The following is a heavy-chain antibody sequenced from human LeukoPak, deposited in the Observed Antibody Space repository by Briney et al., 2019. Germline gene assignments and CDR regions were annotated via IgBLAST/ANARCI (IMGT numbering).Heavy chain of an antibody. V-gene: IGHV4-30-2*01. CDR1: GGSISSGGYY. CDR3: ARSNRVATIRPPYN. CDR2: IYHSGST. Sequence: PSETLSLTCAVSGGSISSGGYYWSWIRQPPGKGLEWIGYIYHSGSTYYNPSLKSRVTISVDTSKNQFSLKLNSVTAADTAVYYCARSNRVATIRPPYNWGQGTLVTVSS. J-gene: IGHJ4*02. D-gene: IGHD5-12*01.